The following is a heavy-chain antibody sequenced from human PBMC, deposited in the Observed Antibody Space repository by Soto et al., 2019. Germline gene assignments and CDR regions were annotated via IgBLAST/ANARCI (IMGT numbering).Heavy chain of an antibody. V-gene: IGHV3-7*01. CDR1: GFTFSSYW. Sequence: GGSLRLSCAASGFTFSSYWMSWVRQAPGKGLEWVANIKQDGSEKYYVDSVKGRFTISRDNAKNSLYLQMNSLRAEDTAVYYCARAGYSSSSWFDPWGQGTLVTVSS. CDR2: IKQDGSEK. J-gene: IGHJ5*02. D-gene: IGHD6-6*01. CDR3: ARAGYSSSSWFDP.